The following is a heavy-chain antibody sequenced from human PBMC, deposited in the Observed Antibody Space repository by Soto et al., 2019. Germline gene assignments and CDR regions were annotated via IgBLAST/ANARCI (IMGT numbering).Heavy chain of an antibody. Sequence: SETLSLTCAVYGGSFSDYYWSWIRQPPGKGLEWIGEVNHRGSTNYNPSLKSRVTVSADTSKNQFSLKLRSVTAADTAVYYCARGISMKVVVHDFFCGSDVWGRGATVTVSS. CDR3: ARGISMKVVVHDFFCGSDV. J-gene: IGHJ6*02. D-gene: IGHD3-22*01. CDR1: GGSFSDYY. V-gene: IGHV4-34*01. CDR2: VNHRGST.